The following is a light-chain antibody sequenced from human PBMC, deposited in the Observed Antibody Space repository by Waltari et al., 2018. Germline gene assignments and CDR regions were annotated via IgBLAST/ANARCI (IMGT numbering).Light chain of an antibody. CDR1: QSVGRS. CDR2: GAS. V-gene: IGKV3-20*01. J-gene: IGKJ1*01. CDR3: QHYVRLPVT. Sequence: EIVLTQSPVTLSLSPGERATLSCRASQSVGRSLAWYQQKPGQAPRLLIYGASIRATGIPDRFSGGGSGTDFSLTISRLEPEDFAAYHCQHYVRLPVTFGQGTKVEIK.